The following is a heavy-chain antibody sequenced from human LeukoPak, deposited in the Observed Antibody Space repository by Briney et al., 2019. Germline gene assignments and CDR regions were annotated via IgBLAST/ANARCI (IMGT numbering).Heavy chain of an antibody. J-gene: IGHJ4*02. CDR3: ARDPYGSGTHFDY. CDR2: IYYSGST. CDR1: GGSISSYY. D-gene: IGHD3-10*01. V-gene: IGHV4-59*01. Sequence: PSETLSLTCTVSGGSISSYYWSWIRQPPGKGLEWIGYIYYSGSTNYNPSLKSRVTISVDTSKNQFSLKLSSVTAADTAVYYCARDPYGSGTHFDYWGQGTLVTVSS.